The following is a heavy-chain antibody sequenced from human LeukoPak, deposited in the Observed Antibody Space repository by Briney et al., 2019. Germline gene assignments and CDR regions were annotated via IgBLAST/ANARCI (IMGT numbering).Heavy chain of an antibody. Sequence: GGSLRLSCAASGFTFSDYYMSWIRQAPGKGLEWVSYISSSGSTIYYADSVKGRFTISRDNAKNSLYLQMNSLRAEDTAVYYCARADYGDYVDDAFDIWGQETMVTVSS. CDR3: ARADYGDYVDDAFDI. J-gene: IGHJ3*02. CDR2: ISSSGSTI. CDR1: GFTFSDYY. V-gene: IGHV3-11*01. D-gene: IGHD4-17*01.